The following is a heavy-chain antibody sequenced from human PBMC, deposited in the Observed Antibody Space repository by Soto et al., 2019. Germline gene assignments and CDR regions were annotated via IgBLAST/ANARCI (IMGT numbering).Heavy chain of an antibody. CDR3: TRAGRSYYYMDV. V-gene: IGHV4-31*03. CDR2: IYYSGST. CDR1: DGSISSGGYY. J-gene: IGHJ6*03. D-gene: IGHD2-8*02. Sequence: QVQLQESGPGLVKPSQTLSLTCTVSDGSISSGGYYWSWFRQHPGKGLEWIGYIYYSGSTYYNPSLKSRVSISVDTSKNQFSLKLSSVTAADTAVYYCTRAGRSYYYMDVWGKGTTVTVSS.